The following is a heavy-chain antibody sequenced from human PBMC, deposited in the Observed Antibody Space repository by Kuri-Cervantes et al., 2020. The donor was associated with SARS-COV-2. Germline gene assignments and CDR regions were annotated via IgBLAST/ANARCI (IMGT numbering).Heavy chain of an antibody. V-gene: IGHV1-2*04. J-gene: IGHJ6*02. Sequence: ASVKVSCKASGYTFTGYYMHWVRQAPGQGLEWMGWINPNSGGTNYAQKFQGWVTMTRDTSISTVYMELSRLSSVTAADTAVYYCARDTGTYCSDISCYGYYYYYGMDVWGQGTTVTVSS. CDR3: ARDTGTYCSDISCYGYYYYYGMDV. CDR2: INPNSGGT. D-gene: IGHD2-2*01. CDR1: GYTFTGYY.